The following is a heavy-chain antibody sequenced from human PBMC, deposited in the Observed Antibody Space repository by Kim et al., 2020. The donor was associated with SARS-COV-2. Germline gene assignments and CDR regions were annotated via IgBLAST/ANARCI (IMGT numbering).Heavy chain of an antibody. CDR3: ARDSLWNFGL. CDR2: I. J-gene: IGHJ2*01. Sequence: ISYADSVKGRFTISRDNAKNSQSLQMDSLGVEDTAVYYCARDSLWNFGLWGRGTLVTVSS. V-gene: IGHV3-11*01.